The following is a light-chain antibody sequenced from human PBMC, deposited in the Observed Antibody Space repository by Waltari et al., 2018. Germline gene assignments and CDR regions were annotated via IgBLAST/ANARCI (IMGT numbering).Light chain of an antibody. CDR3: QHYDGSVVT. V-gene: IGKV3-20*01. Sequence: DIVLTQSPGTLSLSPGDRATLSCRASQSVTSIAFTWYQQRPGQAPRLLIYGTSSRATDIPDRFSGSGSGTDFTLTISRLEPEDFAVYFCQHYDGSVVTIGGGTKVEI. J-gene: IGKJ4*01. CDR1: QSVTSIA. CDR2: GTS.